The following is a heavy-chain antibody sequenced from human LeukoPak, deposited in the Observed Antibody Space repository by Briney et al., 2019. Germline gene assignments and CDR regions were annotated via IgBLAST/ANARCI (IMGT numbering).Heavy chain of an antibody. D-gene: IGHD1-1*01. V-gene: IGHV3-23*01. CDR2: ISGSGGST. Sequence: PGGSLRLSCAASGFTFSSYAMSWVRQAPGKGLEWVSAISGSGGSTYYADSVKGRFTISRDNSKNTLYLQMNSLRAEDTAVYYCAKLEMHDLSAEYFQHWGQGTLVTVSS. CDR3: AKLEMHDLSAEYFQH. CDR1: GFTFSSYA. J-gene: IGHJ1*01.